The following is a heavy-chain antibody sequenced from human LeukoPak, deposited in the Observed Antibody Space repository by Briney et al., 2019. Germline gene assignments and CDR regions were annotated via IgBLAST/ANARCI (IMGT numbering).Heavy chain of an antibody. Sequence: GGSLRLSCAASGFTFSSYAMSWVRQAPGKGLEWVSAISGSGGSTYYADSVKGRFTISRDNSKNTLYLQMNSQKAEDTAVYYCAKDEHDSSGYYYSDFDYWGQGTLVTVSS. V-gene: IGHV3-23*01. CDR2: ISGSGGST. J-gene: IGHJ4*02. CDR3: AKDEHDSSGYYYSDFDY. CDR1: GFTFSSYA. D-gene: IGHD3-22*01.